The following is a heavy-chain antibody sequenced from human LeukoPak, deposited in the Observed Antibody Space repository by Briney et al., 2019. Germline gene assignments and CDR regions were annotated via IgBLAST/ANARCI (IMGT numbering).Heavy chain of an antibody. CDR1: GYTFTSYW. CDR2: IYPGDSDT. CDR3: ARPFLTVRGAYYFDY. J-gene: IGHJ4*02. V-gene: IGHV5-51*01. Sequence: GASVKVSCKASGYTFTSYWIGWVRQMPGKGLEWMGIIYPGDSDTRYSPSFQGQVTISADKSISTAYLQWSSLKASDTAMYYCARPFLTVRGAYYFDYWGQGTLVTVSS. D-gene: IGHD3-10*01.